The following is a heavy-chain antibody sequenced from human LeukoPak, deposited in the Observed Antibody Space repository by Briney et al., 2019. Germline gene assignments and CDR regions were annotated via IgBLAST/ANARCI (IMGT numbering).Heavy chain of an antibody. D-gene: IGHD1-26*01. CDR1: GYTFTGYY. V-gene: IGHV1-2*02. Sequence: ASVKVSCKASGYTFTGYYMHWVRQAPGQGLEWMGWINPNSGGTNYALKFQGRVTMTRDTSISTAYMELSRLRSDDTAVYYCARDHSGSYPALDYWGQGTLVTVSS. CDR3: ARDHSGSYPALDY. J-gene: IGHJ4*02. CDR2: INPNSGGT.